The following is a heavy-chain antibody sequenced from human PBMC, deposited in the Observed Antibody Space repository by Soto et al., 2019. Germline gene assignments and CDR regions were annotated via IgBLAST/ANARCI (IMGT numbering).Heavy chain of an antibody. CDR2: VIPIFGTA. Sequence: QVQLVQSGAEVKKPGSSVKVSCKASGGTFSSYACSWVRQAPGQGLEWMGGVIPIFGTANYAQKFQGRVTITADESTSTAYMELSSLRSEDTAVYYCASHSYGYFPHYYHGMDVWGQGTTVTVS. J-gene: IGHJ6*02. D-gene: IGHD5-18*01. CDR1: GGTFSSYA. CDR3: ASHSYGYFPHYYHGMDV. V-gene: IGHV1-69*12.